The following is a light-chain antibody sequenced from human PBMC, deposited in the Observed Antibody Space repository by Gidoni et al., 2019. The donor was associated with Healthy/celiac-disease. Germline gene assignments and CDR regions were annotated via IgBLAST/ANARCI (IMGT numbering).Light chain of an antibody. CDR2: RNN. V-gene: IGLV1-47*01. CDR3: AAWDDSLSGVL. Sequence: QSVLTQPPSASGTPGQRVTISCSGSSSNIGSNYVYWYHQLPGTAPKLLIYRNNQRPSGVPDRFSGSKSGTSASLAISGLRSEDEADYYCAAWDDSLSGVLFGGGTKLTV. J-gene: IGLJ2*01. CDR1: SSNIGSNY.